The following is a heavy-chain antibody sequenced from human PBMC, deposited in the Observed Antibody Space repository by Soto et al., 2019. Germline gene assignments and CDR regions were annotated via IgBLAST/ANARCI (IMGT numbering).Heavy chain of an antibody. CDR3: AAGEASSRNLAPYYLDF. Sequence: SVKVSCKASGGTFSSYAISWVRQAPGQGLEWMGGIIPIFGTANYAQKFQGRVTITADGSTSTAYMELSSLRSADTAVYFCAAGEASSRNLAPYYLDFWGQGTLVTVSS. D-gene: IGHD6-13*01. CDR1: GGTFSSYA. J-gene: IGHJ4*02. CDR2: IIPIFGTA. V-gene: IGHV1-69*13.